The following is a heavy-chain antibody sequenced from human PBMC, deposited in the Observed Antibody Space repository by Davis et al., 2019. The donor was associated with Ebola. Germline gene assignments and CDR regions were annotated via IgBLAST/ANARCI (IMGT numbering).Heavy chain of an antibody. CDR1: GFPFRGSA. CDR3: TRQGTYQPTDY. CDR2: IRSKANSYAT. Sequence: GESLKISCAASGFPFRGSAMHWVRQASGKGLEWVGRIRSKANSYATAYAASVKGRFTISRDDSKNTAYLQMNSLKTEDTAVYYCTRQGTYQPTDYWGQGTLVTVSS. V-gene: IGHV3-73*01. D-gene: IGHD2-2*01. J-gene: IGHJ4*02.